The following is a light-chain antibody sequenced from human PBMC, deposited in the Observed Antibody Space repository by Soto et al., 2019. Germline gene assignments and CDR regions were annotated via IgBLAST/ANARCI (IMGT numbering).Light chain of an antibody. CDR2: AAS. V-gene: IGKV1-39*01. CDR3: QQSYNIVT. J-gene: IGKJ4*01. CDR1: QSIGIF. Sequence: DIQMTQSPSSLSASVGDKVTITCRASQSIGIFLNWYQQKPGKAPQLLIYAASSLQSGVPSRFSASGSGTDFTLTISSLQPEDFATHYCQQSYNIVTVGGLTTG.